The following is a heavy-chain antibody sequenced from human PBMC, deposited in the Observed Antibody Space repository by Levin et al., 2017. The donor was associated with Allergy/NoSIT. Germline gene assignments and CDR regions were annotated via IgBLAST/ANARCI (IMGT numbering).Heavy chain of an antibody. D-gene: IGHD3-3*01. V-gene: IGHV3-48*03. CDR2: ISSTGSTI. CDR1: GFTFSSYE. J-gene: IGHJ4*02. CDR3: APQLGNFWSGYNYFDY. Sequence: GESLKISCAASGFTFSSYEMNWVRRAPGKGLEWVSYISSTGSTIYSADSVKGRFTISRDNAKNSLYLHMNSLRAEDTAVYYCAPQLGNFWSGYNYFDYWGQGTLVTVSS.